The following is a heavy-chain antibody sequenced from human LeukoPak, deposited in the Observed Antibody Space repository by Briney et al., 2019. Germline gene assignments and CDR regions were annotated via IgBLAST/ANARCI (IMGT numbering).Heavy chain of an antibody. D-gene: IGHD3-3*01. Sequence: GGSLRLSCAASGFTFSSYWMSWVRQAPGKGLEWVANIKQDGSEKYYVDSVKGRFTISRDNAKNSLYLQMNSLRAEDTAVYYCARAPSYYDFWSGYYDRDAFDIWGQGTMVTVSS. CDR1: GFTFSSYW. CDR2: IKQDGSEK. V-gene: IGHV3-7*01. J-gene: IGHJ3*02. CDR3: ARAPSYYDFWSGYYDRDAFDI.